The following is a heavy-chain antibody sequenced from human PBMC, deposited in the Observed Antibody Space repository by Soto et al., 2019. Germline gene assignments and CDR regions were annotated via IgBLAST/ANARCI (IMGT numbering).Heavy chain of an antibody. J-gene: IGHJ4*02. CDR3: AKDRDYPRDYFHY. D-gene: IGHD3-10*01. CDR2: VSPNGQGI. CDR1: GFTLGRYG. Sequence: LRLSCAASGFTLGRYGMSWVRQAPGKGLEWVSAVSPNGQGIYYADSVRGRFTISRDFSKNTVFLHMDSLRAEDTAVYYCAKDRDYPRDYFHYWGQGTLVTVSS. V-gene: IGHV3-23*01.